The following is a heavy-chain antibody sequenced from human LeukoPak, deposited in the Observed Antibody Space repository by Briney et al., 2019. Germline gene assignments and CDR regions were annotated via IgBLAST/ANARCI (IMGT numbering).Heavy chain of an antibody. J-gene: IGHJ4*02. CDR3: ARGLDCSGGSCYVDY. D-gene: IGHD2-15*01. CDR1: GGSFSSYY. Sequence: PSETLSLTCAVYGGSFSSYYWSWIRQPPGKGLEWIGEINHSGSTNYNPSLKSRVTISVDTSKNQFSLKLSSVTAADTAVYYCARGLDCSGGSCYVDYWGQGTLVSVSS. CDR2: INHSGST. V-gene: IGHV4-34*01.